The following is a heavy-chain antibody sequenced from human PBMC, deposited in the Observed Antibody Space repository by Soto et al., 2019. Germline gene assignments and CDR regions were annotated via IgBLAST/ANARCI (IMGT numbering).Heavy chain of an antibody. CDR1: GGTFSSYA. V-gene: IGHV1-69*13. Sequence: GAAVKVSCKASGGTFSSYAISWVRQAPGQGLEWMGGIIPIFGTANYAQKFQGRVTITADESTSTAYMELSSLRSEDTAVYYCARSRDIVVVPAAPGYYYYGMDVWGQGTTVTAP. D-gene: IGHD2-2*01. CDR2: IIPIFGTA. J-gene: IGHJ6*02. CDR3: ARSRDIVVVPAAPGYYYYGMDV.